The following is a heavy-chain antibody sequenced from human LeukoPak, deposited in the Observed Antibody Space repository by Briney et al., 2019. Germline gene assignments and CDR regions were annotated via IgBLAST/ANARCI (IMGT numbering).Heavy chain of an antibody. J-gene: IGHJ4*02. V-gene: IGHV3-23*01. Sequence: DSVKGRFTISRDNPRNTLYLQMNSLRAEDTAVYYCAKDPGDYWGQGTLVTVSS. CDR3: AKDPGDY.